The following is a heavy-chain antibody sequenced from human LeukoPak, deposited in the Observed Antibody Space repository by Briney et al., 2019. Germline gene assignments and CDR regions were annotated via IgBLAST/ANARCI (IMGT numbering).Heavy chain of an antibody. V-gene: IGHV3-48*04. D-gene: IGHD3-22*01. CDR3: ARDSSNYYDSIGSPEPMY. Sequence: GRSLRLSCAASGFTFSSYSMNWVRQAPGKGLEWVSYISSSSTIYYADSVKGRFTISRDNAKNSLYLQMNSLRAEDSAVYYCARDSSNYYDSIGSPEPMYWGQGTLVIVSS. J-gene: IGHJ4*02. CDR1: GFTFSSYS. CDR2: ISSSSTI.